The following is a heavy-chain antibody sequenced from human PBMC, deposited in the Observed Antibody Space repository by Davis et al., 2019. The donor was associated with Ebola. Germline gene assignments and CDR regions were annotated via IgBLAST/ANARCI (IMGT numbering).Heavy chain of an antibody. CDR1: GFTFSNYW. V-gene: IGHV3-7*03. CDR3: AKELLSEGGLVVAGPGY. D-gene: IGHD6-19*01. CDR2: IKQDGSEK. J-gene: IGHJ4*02. Sequence: GESLKISCAASGFTFSNYWMSWIRQAPGKGLEWVASIKQDGSEKYYVDSVKGRFTISRDNAKNTLYLQMNSLRAEDTAVYYCAKELLSEGGLVVAGPGYWGQGTLATVSS.